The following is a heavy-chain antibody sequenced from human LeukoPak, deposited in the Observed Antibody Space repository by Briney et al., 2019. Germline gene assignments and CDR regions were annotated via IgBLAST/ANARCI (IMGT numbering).Heavy chain of an antibody. CDR2: ISGSGGST. V-gene: IGHV3-23*01. D-gene: IGHD3-10*01. CDR3: AKATSALGSYYTN. Sequence: GGSLRLSCAASGFTFSSYAMSWVRQAPGKGLEWVSAISGSGGSTYYADSVKGRFTISRDNSKNTLYLQMNSLRAEDTAVYCCAKATSALGSYYTNWGQGTLVTVSS. CDR1: GFTFSSYA. J-gene: IGHJ4*02.